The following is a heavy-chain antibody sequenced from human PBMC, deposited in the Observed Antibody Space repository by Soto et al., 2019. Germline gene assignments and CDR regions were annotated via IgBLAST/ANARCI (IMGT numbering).Heavy chain of an antibody. D-gene: IGHD3-22*01. Sequence: PSETLSLTCAVSGGSITTYYWSWIRQPPGKGLEWIGYVYSSGTTTYNPSLESRVTISLDTSKNQFSLKLTSVTAADTAVYFCARSGDSSGYYYVLDYWDQGTLVTVSS. V-gene: IGHV4-59*01. CDR3: ARSGDSSGYYYVLDY. J-gene: IGHJ4*02. CDR1: GGSITTYY. CDR2: VYSSGTT.